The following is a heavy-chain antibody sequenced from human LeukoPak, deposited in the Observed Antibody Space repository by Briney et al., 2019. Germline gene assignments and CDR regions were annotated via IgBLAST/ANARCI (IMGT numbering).Heavy chain of an antibody. Sequence: PGGSLRLSCAASGFTFSSYAMHWVRQAPGKGLEYVSAISSNGGSTYYANSVKGRFTISGDNSKNTLYLQMGSLRAEDMAVYYCARGRYCSGGSCYARLTTDAFDIWGQGTMVTVSS. CDR3: ARGRYCSGGSCYARLTTDAFDI. J-gene: IGHJ3*02. CDR1: GFTFSSYA. V-gene: IGHV3-64*01. CDR2: ISSNGGST. D-gene: IGHD2-15*01.